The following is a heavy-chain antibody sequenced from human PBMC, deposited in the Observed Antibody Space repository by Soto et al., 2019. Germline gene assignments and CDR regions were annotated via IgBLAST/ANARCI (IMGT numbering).Heavy chain of an antibody. D-gene: IGHD3-10*01. Sequence: ALVKGSGKASGYGCTGYAMHWVLQDPGQRLAWMGWINAGNGNTKYSRKFQGRVTITRDTSASTAHMELSSLRSEATAVYYCARWQRTGSVLDYWAQATLVSVSS. J-gene: IGHJ4*02. CDR2: INAGNGNT. CDR1: GYGCTGYA. V-gene: IGHV1-3*01. CDR3: ARWQRTGSVLDY.